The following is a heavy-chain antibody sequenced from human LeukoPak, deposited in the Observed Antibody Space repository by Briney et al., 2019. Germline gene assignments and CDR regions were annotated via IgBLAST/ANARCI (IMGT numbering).Heavy chain of an antibody. J-gene: IGHJ3*01. D-gene: IGHD7-27*01. Sequence: GGSLRLSCAASGFTFSSYAMTWVRQAPGKGLEWVSRIDGDGSGTTYADSVKGRFTISRDNAKNTLYLRMNSLRAEDTAVYYCVRDVPVTGFAYDVWGQGTKVTVSS. CDR2: IDGDGSGT. V-gene: IGHV3-74*01. CDR1: GFTFSSYA. CDR3: VRDVPVTGFAYDV.